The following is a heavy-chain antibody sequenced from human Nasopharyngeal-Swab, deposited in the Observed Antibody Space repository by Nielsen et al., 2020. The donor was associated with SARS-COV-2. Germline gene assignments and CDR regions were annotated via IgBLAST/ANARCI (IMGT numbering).Heavy chain of an antibody. V-gene: IGHV3-9*01. J-gene: IGHJ6*02. CDR1: GFTFDDYA. CDR3: AKAGGVAGEFYGMDV. Sequence: SLKISCVASGFTFDDYAMHWVRQVPGKGLEWVSGLSWNSGSIGYADSVKGRFTISRDNAKKSLYLQMNSLRPEDTALYYCAKAGGVAGEFYGMDVWGQGTTVTVFS. D-gene: IGHD2-8*02. CDR2: LSWNSGSI.